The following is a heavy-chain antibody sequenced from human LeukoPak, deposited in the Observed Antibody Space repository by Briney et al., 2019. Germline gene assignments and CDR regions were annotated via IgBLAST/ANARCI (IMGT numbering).Heavy chain of an antibody. D-gene: IGHD6-19*01. V-gene: IGHV3-66*01. J-gene: IGHJ6*02. CDR1: GFTVSDNY. CDR2: VYSGGLT. CDR3: VRDRWPGLGDF. Sequence: PGGSLRLSCAASGFTVSDNYMSWVRQAPGKGLEWVLTVYSGGLTYYADPVKGRFTISRDNSKNTLYLQMSSLRAEDTAVYYCVRDRWPGLGDFWGQGTTVTVSS.